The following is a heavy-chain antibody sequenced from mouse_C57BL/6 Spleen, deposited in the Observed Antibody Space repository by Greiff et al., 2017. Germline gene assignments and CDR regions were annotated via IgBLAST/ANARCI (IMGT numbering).Heavy chain of an antibody. V-gene: IGHV5-9-1*02. CDR3: TRDTTTVVASYWYFDG. CDR1: GFTFSSYA. Sequence: EVHLVESGEGLVKPGGSLKLSCAASGFTFSSYAMSWVRQTPEKRLEWVAYISSGGDYIYYADTVKGRFTISRDNARNTLYLQMSSLKSEDTAMYYCTRDTTTVVASYWYFDGWGTGTTVTVSS. J-gene: IGHJ1*03. D-gene: IGHD1-1*01. CDR2: ISSGGDYI.